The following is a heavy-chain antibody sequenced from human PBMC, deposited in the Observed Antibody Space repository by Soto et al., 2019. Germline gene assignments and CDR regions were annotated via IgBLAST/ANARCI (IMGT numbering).Heavy chain of an antibody. CDR1: GFSCSPRGVG. D-gene: IGHD2-21*02. J-gene: IGHJ4*02. Sequence: QITLKESGPTLVKPTQTLTLTCSFSGFSCSPRGVGVGWSRQPPGKAPECLAVIYSNDHKRYNPYLQSRVRITKDTTKSQVVLTMTNMAPADTDTYLCGHRRRVGTVTDVFDFWGKGILVTVTS. V-gene: IGHV2-5*01. CDR2: IYSNDHK. CDR3: GHRRRVGTVTDVFDF.